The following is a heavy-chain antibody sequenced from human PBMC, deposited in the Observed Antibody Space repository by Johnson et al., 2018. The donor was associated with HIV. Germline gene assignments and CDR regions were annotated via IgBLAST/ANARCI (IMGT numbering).Heavy chain of an antibody. CDR1: GFTFSDSY. Sequence: QVQLVESGGGLVKPGGSLRLSCAASGFTFSDSYMNWIRQAPGKGLEWVSYISGSDGAIWYADSVKCRFTVSRDNAKNSFYLQMNSLRAEDTAVYYCAKDRSMDDAFDVWGQGTMVTVSS. CDR3: AKDRSMDDAFDV. CDR2: ISGSDGAI. V-gene: IGHV3-11*04. D-gene: IGHD1-26*01. J-gene: IGHJ3*01.